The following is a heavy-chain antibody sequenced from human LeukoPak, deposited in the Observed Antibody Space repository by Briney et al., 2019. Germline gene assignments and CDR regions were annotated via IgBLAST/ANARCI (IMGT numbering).Heavy chain of an antibody. D-gene: IGHD3-10*01. CDR2: INPGDSDT. V-gene: IGHV5-51*01. J-gene: IGHJ5*02. CDR1: GYSFTCSW. Sequence: GESLQISCQASGYSFTCSWIGWARQMPGKGLEWMAIINPGDSDTRYSPSFQGQVTISADKSISTVYLQWGSLKASDTAMYYCARQPGAGWFDPWGQGTLVTVSS. CDR3: ARQPGAGWFDP.